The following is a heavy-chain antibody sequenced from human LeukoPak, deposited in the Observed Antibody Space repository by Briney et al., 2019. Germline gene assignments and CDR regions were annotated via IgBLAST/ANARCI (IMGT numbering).Heavy chain of an antibody. CDR3: AKSVIVAPPGY. CDR1: GFTFSSYA. V-gene: IGHV3-30*18. Sequence: PGGSLRLSCAASGFTFSSYAMSWVRQAPGKGLEWVAVMSYDGSNKYYADSVKGRFTISRDNSKNTLYLQMNSLKTEDTAVYYCAKSVIVAPPGYWGQGTLVTVSS. J-gene: IGHJ4*02. CDR2: MSYDGSNK. D-gene: IGHD5-12*01.